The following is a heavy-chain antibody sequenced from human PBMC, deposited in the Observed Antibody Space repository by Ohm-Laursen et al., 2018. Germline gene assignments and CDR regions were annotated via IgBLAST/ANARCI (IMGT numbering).Heavy chain of an antibody. J-gene: IGHJ4*02. CDR1: GFTFADYA. V-gene: IGHV3-9*01. CDR2: ISWNSGSI. CDR3: AKAYGSGSYYPPDY. D-gene: IGHD3-10*01. Sequence: SLRLSCAASGFTFADYAMHWVRQAPGKGLEWVSGISWNSGSIGYADSVKGRFTISRDNAKNSLYLQMNSLRAEDTALYYCAKAYGSGSYYPPDYWGQGTLVTVSS.